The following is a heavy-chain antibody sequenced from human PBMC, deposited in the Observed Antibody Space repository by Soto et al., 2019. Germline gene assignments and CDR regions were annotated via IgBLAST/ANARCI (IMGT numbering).Heavy chain of an antibody. J-gene: IGHJ5*02. V-gene: IGHV3-23*01. CDR2: ISGSGGST. CDR3: AKGPVRGTVTTFENNWFDP. D-gene: IGHD4-17*01. CDR1: GFTFSSYA. Sequence: EVQLLESGGGLVQPGGSLRLSCAASGFTFSSYAMSWVRQAPGKGLEWVSAISGSGGSTYYADSVKGRFTISRDNSKNTVYLQMNSLRAEDTAVYYCAKGPVRGTVTTFENNWFDPWGQGTLVTVSS.